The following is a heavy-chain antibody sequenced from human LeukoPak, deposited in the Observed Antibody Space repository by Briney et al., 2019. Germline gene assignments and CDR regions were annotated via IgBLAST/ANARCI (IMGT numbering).Heavy chain of an antibody. CDR3: ATTIMGGWMYYYYYMDV. J-gene: IGHJ6*03. Sequence: ASVKVSCKASGYTFTSYYMHCVRQAPGQGLEWMGIINPSGGSTSYAQKFQGRVTMTRDMSTSTVYMELSSLRSEDTAVYYCATTIMGGWMYYYYYMDVWGKGTTVTVSS. D-gene: IGHD1-26*01. V-gene: IGHV1-46*03. CDR1: GYTFTSYY. CDR2: INPSGGST.